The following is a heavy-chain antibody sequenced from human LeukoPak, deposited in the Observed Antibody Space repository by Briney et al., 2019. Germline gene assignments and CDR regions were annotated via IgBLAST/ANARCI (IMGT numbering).Heavy chain of an antibody. V-gene: IGHV5-51*01. J-gene: IGHJ3*02. Sequence: GESLQISCKGSGYTFTSYWIGWVRQLPGKGLEWMGIIHPVDSDTRYSPSFQGQVTISADKSINTAYLQWSSLKASDTALVYCARRMNDSSGYPNDAFDIWGQGTMVTVSS. D-gene: IGHD3-22*01. CDR3: ARRMNDSSGYPNDAFDI. CDR2: IHPVDSDT. CDR1: GYTFTSYW.